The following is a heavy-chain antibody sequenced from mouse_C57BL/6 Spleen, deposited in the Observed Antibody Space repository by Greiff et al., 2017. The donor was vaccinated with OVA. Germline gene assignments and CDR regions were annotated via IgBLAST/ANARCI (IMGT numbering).Heavy chain of an antibody. V-gene: IGHV3-6*01. CDR2: ISYDGSN. D-gene: IGHD3-2*02. CDR1: GYSITSGYY. CDR3: ARESSGYLFAY. Sequence: EVKLQESGPGLVKPSQSLSLTCSVTGYSITSGYYWNWIRQFPGNKLEWMGYISYDGSNNYNPSLKNRISITRDTSKNQFFLKLNSVTTEDTATYYCARESSGYLFAYWGQGTLVTVSA. J-gene: IGHJ3*01.